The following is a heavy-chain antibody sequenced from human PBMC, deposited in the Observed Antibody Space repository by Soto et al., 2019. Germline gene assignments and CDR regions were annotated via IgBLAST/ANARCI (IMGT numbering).Heavy chain of an antibody. CDR3: ARDSRSSGWYYYYYYYGMDV. Sequence: QVQLVESGGGVVQPGRSLRLSCAASGFTFSSYAMHWVRQAPGKGLEWVAVISYDGSNKYYADSVKGRFTISRDNSKNTLYLQMNSLRAEDTAVYYCARDSRSSGWYYYYYYYGMDVWGQGPTVTVSS. V-gene: IGHV3-30-3*01. CDR1: GFTFSSYA. CDR2: ISYDGSNK. D-gene: IGHD6-19*01. J-gene: IGHJ6*02.